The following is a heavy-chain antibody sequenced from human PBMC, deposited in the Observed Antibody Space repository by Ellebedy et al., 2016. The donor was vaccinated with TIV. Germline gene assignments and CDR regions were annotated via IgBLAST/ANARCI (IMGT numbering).Heavy chain of an antibody. V-gene: IGHV3-49*04. CDR1: GFTFGDYA. CDR2: IRSKAYGGTT. D-gene: IGHD6-13*01. CDR3: TRDLTTLAAAGTGIYYYTMDV. J-gene: IGHJ6*02. Sequence: GESLKISXTASGFTFGDYAMSWVRQAPGKGLEWVSFIRSKAYGGTTEYAASVKGRFTISRDDSKSIAYLQMNSLKAEETAVYYCTRDLTTLAAAGTGIYYYTMDVWGQGTTVTVSS.